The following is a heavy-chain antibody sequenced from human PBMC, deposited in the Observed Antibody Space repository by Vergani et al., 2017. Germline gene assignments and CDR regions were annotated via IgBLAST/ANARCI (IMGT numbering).Heavy chain of an antibody. CDR1: GGSFSGYY. D-gene: IGHD1-26*01. V-gene: IGHV4-34*01. Sequence: QVQLQQWGAGLLKPSETLSLTCAVYGGSFSGYYWSWIRQPPGKGLEWIGEINHSGSTNYNPSLKSRVTISVDTSKNQFSLKLSSVTAADTAVYYCARVLNSGSYHNWFDPWGQGTLVTVSS. CDR3: ARVLNSGSYHNWFDP. CDR2: INHSGST. J-gene: IGHJ5*02.